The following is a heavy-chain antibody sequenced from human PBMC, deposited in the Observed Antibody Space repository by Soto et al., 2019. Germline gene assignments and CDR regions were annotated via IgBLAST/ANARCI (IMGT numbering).Heavy chain of an antibody. D-gene: IGHD3-3*01. V-gene: IGHV1-8*01. Sequence: QVQLVQSGAEVKKPGASVKVSCQASGYTFITYDIHWVRQATGQGLEWVGWMNPNSGNTGYAQKFQCRVTMTRNTSMSTAYMEVSSLRSEYTAVYYCARGLGGTVFGVIIVEGPDYFDNWGQGTLVTVSS. CDR1: GYTFITYD. CDR2: MNPNSGNT. CDR3: ARGLGGTVFGVIIVEGPDYFDN. J-gene: IGHJ4*02.